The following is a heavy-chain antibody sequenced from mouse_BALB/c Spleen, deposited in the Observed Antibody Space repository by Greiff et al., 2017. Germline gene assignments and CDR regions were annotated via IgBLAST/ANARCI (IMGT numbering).Heavy chain of an antibody. V-gene: IGHV5-6*01. CDR3: ARQLIRRHGRALDD. Sequence: EVNVEESGGDLVKPGGSLKLSCAASGYTFSSYGMSWVSQSPDKSLEWVGTISSGGGYTNYQDNVKGRATITRDNATNTVYLQISRLKSEDSAIYYCARQLIRRHGRALDDWGQGTSVTVSA. CDR2: ISSGGGYT. CDR1: GYTFSSYG. J-gene: IGHJ4*01. D-gene: IGHD1-1*01.